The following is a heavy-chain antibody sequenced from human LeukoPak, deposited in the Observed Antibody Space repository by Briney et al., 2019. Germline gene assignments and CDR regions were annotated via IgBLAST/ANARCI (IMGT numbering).Heavy chain of an antibody. J-gene: IGHJ5*02. CDR1: GGSISSSSYY. Sequence: PSETLSLTCTVSGGSISSSSYYWGWIRQPPGKGLEWIGTIHYSGSTYYNPSLRSRVTISVDTSKNQLSLNPSSVTAADTAVYYCARGFGDWGLSWFDPWGQGTLVTVSS. D-gene: IGHD3-10*01. V-gene: IGHV4-39*07. CDR2: IHYSGST. CDR3: ARGFGDWGLSWFDP.